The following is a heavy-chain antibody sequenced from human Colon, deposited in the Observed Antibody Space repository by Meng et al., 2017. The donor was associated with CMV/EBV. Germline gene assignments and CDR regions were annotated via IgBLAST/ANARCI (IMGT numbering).Heavy chain of an antibody. CDR2: IDPDGRDT. V-gene: IGHV3-74*01. CDR3: TRDAGSSTAMDY. Sequence: GESLKISCAASGFAFSTFWMHWVRQSPGKGLVWVSRIDPDGRDTKYADSVKGRFTISRDNAKNTMFLEMNTLRVEDTAVYYCTRDAGSSTAMDYWGPGTLVTVSS. J-gene: IGHJ4*02. CDR1: GFAFSTFW. D-gene: IGHD6-13*01.